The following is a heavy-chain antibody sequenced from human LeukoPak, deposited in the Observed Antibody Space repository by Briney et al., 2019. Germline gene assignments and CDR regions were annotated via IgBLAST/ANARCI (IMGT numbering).Heavy chain of an antibody. Sequence: GGSLRLSCAATGFTFSTYAMSWVRQAPGKGLEWVSSISGSGGSTYYADSVKGRFTISRDNSKNTLYLQMNSLRADDTAVYYCAKDPIGSGYWLDYWGQGTLVTVSS. CDR2: ISGSGGST. D-gene: IGHD3-22*01. CDR3: AKDPIGSGYWLDY. CDR1: GFTFSTYA. V-gene: IGHV3-23*01. J-gene: IGHJ4*02.